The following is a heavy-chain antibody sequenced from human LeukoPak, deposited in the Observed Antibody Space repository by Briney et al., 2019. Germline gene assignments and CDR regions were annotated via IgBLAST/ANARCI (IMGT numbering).Heavy chain of an antibody. D-gene: IGHD6-19*01. Sequence: GESLKISCKGSGYSFTSYWIGWVRQMPGKGLEWMGIIYPGDSDTRYSPSFQGQVTISADKSISTAYLQWSSLKASDTAMYYCARQLETVAGTFYGMDVWGQGTTVTVSS. J-gene: IGHJ6*02. CDR2: IYPGDSDT. CDR3: ARQLETVAGTFYGMDV. V-gene: IGHV5-51*01. CDR1: GYSFTSYW.